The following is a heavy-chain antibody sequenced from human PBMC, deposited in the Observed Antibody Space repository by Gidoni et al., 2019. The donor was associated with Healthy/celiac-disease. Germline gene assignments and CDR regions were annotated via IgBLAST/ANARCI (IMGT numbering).Heavy chain of an antibody. V-gene: IGHV1-24*01. CDR2: VGPEDGET. Sequence: QDQMVQSGAEVKKPGASVKVSCKVSGYTLTELSMHWVRQAPGKGLEWMGGVGPEDGETIYAQKFQGRVTMTEDTSTDTAYMELSSLRSEDTAVYYCATDPPSSGSYRAEYFQHWGQGTLVTVSS. CDR1: GYTLTELS. J-gene: IGHJ1*01. D-gene: IGHD1-26*01. CDR3: ATDPPSSGSYRAEYFQH.